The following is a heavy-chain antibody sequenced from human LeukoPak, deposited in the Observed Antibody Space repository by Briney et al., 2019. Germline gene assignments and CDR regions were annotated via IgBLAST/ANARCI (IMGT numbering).Heavy chain of an antibody. Sequence: ASVKVSCKASGGTFSSYAISWVRQAPGQGLEWMGWINPYNANTAYAQELQGRVTMTTDTSTSTAYMDLRSLRSDDTAVYYCARDFTPPHCTSTSCPRGGWFDPWGQGTLVTVSS. J-gene: IGHJ5*02. CDR3: ARDFTPPHCTSTSCPRGGWFDP. V-gene: IGHV1-18*01. CDR2: INPYNANT. D-gene: IGHD2-2*01. CDR1: GGTFSSYA.